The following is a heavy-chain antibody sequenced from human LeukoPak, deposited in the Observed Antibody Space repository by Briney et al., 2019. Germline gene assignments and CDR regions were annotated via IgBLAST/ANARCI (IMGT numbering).Heavy chain of an antibody. CDR3: ATGMFGGFFES. CDR2: ISTSSSFI. Sequence: GGSLRLSCSASGFTFSSYEMNWVRQAPGKGLEWVSYISTSSSFIYYADSVKGRFTISRDNAKNSLYLQVNSLRAEDTAVYYCATGMFGGFFESWGQGTLVTVSS. J-gene: IGHJ4*02. V-gene: IGHV3-48*03. CDR1: GFTFSSYE. D-gene: IGHD3-16*01.